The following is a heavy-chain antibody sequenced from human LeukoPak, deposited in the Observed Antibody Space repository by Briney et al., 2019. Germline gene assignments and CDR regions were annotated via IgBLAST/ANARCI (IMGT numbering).Heavy chain of an antibody. V-gene: IGHV1-69*05. CDR3: ASTKRGYYYDSSGYYKLDY. J-gene: IGHJ4*02. D-gene: IGHD3-22*01. CDR1: GGTFSSYA. CDR2: IIPIFGTA. Sequence: GASVKVSCKASGGTFSSYAISWVRQASGQGLEWMGGIIPIFGTANYAQKFQGRVTITTDESTSTAYMELSSLRSEDTAVYYCASTKRGYYYDSSGYYKLDYWGQGTLVTVSS.